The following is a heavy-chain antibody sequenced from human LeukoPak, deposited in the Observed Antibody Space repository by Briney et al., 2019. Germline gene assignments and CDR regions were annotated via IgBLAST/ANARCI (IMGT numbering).Heavy chain of an antibody. Sequence: GASVKVSCKASGYTFTSYGISWVRQAPGQGLEWMGWISAYNGNTNYAQKLQGRVTMTTDTSTSTAYMELRSLRSDDTAVYYRARRSYDILTGYYNFDYWGQGTLVTVSS. CDR1: GYTFTSYG. V-gene: IGHV1-18*04. CDR3: ARRSYDILTGYYNFDY. J-gene: IGHJ4*02. CDR2: ISAYNGNT. D-gene: IGHD3-9*01.